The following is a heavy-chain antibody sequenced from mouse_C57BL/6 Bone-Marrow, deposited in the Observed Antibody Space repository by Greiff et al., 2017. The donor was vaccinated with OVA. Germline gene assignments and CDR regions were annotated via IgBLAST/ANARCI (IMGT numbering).Heavy chain of an antibody. J-gene: IGHJ2*01. Sequence: EVQLVESGGDLVKPGGSLKLSCAASGFTFSGYAMSWVRQTPEKRLEWVATISDGGSYTYHPDNVKGRFTVSKDNAKNNLYLQMSQLKYEDTAMYYCTRGNITGTHYWSQGTTLTVSS. V-gene: IGHV5-4*01. CDR3: TRGNITGTHY. CDR1: GFTFSGYA. D-gene: IGHD1-1*01. CDR2: ISDGGSYT.